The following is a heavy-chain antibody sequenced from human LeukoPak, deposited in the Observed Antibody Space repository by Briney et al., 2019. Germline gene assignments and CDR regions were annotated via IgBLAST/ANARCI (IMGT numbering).Heavy chain of an antibody. CDR2: ISSSSSYI. J-gene: IGHJ2*01. D-gene: IGHD1-1*01. V-gene: IGHV3-21*01. CDR3: ARDPGEGVPGYFDL. CDR1: GFTFSSYS. Sequence: GGSLRLSCAASGFTFSSYSMNWVRQAPGKGLEWVSSISSSSSYIYYADSVKGRFTISRDNAKNSLCLQMNSLRAEDTAVYYCARDPGEGVPGYFDLWGRGTLVTVSS.